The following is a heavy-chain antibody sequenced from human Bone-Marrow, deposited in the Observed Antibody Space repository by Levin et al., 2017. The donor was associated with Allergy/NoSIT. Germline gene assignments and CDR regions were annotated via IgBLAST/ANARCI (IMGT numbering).Heavy chain of an antibody. CDR2: ISYDGSNK. CDR1: GFTFSSYA. V-gene: IGHV3-30*04. CDR3: ARDRGGDAYYYMDV. Sequence: PGESLKISCAASGFTFSSYAMHWVRQAPGKGLEWVAVISYDGSNKYYADSVKGRFTISRDNSKNTLYLQMNSLRAEDTAVYYCARDRGGDAYYYMDVWGKGTTVTVSS. J-gene: IGHJ6*03. D-gene: IGHD2-21*02.